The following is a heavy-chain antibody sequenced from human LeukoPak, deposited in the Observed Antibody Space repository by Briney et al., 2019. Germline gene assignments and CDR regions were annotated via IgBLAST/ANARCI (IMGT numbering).Heavy chain of an antibody. J-gene: IGHJ5*02. CDR2: INPNSGGT. Sequence: GASVKVSCKASGYTFTGYYMHWVRQAPGQGLEWMGWINPNSGGTNYAQKFQGRVTMTRDTSISTAYMELSGLRSDDTAVYYCARVGGSSWYGGRINWFDPWGQGTLVTVSS. CDR1: GYTFTGYY. V-gene: IGHV1-2*02. CDR3: ARVGGSSWYGGRINWFDP. D-gene: IGHD6-13*01.